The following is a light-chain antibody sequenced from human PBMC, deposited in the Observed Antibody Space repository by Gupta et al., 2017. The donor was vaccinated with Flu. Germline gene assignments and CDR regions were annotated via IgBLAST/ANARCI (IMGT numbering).Light chain of an antibody. CDR3: MQGARWPWA. Sequence: VTLGQPASISCRSSQSRVDSDGNTYLNWFQQRPGQAPRRLIYKVSHRESGVPDRFSGSGSGTDFTLKISSVEAEDVGVYYCMQGARWPWAFGQGTKVEIK. J-gene: IGKJ1*01. CDR1: QSRVDSDGNTY. V-gene: IGKV2-30*01. CDR2: KVS.